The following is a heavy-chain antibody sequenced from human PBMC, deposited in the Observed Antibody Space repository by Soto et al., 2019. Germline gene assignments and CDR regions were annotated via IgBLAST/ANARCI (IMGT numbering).Heavy chain of an antibody. CDR3: ARVENDSSGYPKKWFDY. J-gene: IGHJ4*02. Sequence: QVQLQESGPGLVKPSETLSLTCTVSGASVSSANYYWSWIRQLPGKGLEWIGDIYYSGSTNYNPSVKSRVSISLDYSKNQLSLMMTSVTAAATAVYYWARVENDSSGYPKKWFDYWGQGSLVTVSS. CDR2: IYYSGST. V-gene: IGHV4-61*01. D-gene: IGHD3-22*01. CDR1: GASVSSANYY.